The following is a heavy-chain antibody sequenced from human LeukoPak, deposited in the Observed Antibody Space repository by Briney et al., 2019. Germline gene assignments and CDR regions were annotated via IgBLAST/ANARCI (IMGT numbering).Heavy chain of an antibody. CDR2: ISYDGSNK. D-gene: IGHD3-22*01. CDR3: AKDRGDYYDSSGYYAPGDYFDY. V-gene: IGHV3-30-3*01. J-gene: IGHJ4*02. CDR1: GFTFSSYA. Sequence: GGSLRLSCAASGFTFSSYAMHWVRQAPGKGLEWVAVISYDGSNKYYADSVKGRFTISRDNSKNTLYLQMNSLRAEDTAVYYCAKDRGDYYDSSGYYAPGDYFDYWGQGTLVTVSS.